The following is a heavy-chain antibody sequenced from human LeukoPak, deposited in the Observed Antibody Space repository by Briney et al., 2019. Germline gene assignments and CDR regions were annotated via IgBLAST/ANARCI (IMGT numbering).Heavy chain of an antibody. V-gene: IGHV3-74*01. Sequence: GGSLRLSCVASGFIFTNYWMHWVRHVPGQGLVWVSRIYLDGTTTLYADSVMGRFTISRDNVKNTLYLQMSSLTAEDTAVYYCPRDLSGPFDYWGRGTQLTVS. D-gene: IGHD3-10*01. CDR2: IYLDGTTT. J-gene: IGHJ4*02. CDR1: GFIFTNYW. CDR3: PRDLSGPFDY.